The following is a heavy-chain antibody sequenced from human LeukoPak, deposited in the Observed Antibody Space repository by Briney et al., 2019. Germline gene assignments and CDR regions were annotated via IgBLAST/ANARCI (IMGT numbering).Heavy chain of an antibody. Sequence: NPGGPLSLSCEPPGFAFSDSAMSGVRRTPGKGLKWFSLIRVVDYSTYYADSVRARFTISRDNSKNTLYLQMNGLRPEDRAIYTCASLPSNAWAGSLDFWGQGTLVTVSS. CDR1: GFAFSDSA. J-gene: IGHJ4*02. CDR2: IRVVDYST. CDR3: ASLPSNAWAGSLDF. V-gene: IGHV3-23*01. D-gene: IGHD3-3*02.